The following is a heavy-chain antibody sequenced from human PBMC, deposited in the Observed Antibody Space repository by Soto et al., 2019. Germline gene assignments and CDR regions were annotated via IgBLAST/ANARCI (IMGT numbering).Heavy chain of an antibody. D-gene: IGHD3-22*01. CDR3: ARDSYYDSSGSVYYYGLDV. V-gene: IGHV3-11*01. Sequence: PGGSLRLSCAASGFTFSDYYMSWIRQAPGKGLEWVSYISSSGSTIYYADSVKGRFTISRDNVKNSLYLQMNSLRAEDTAVYYCARDSYYDSSGSVYYYGLDVWGQRTTVNVSS. CDR2: ISSSGSTI. J-gene: IGHJ6*02. CDR1: GFTFSDYY.